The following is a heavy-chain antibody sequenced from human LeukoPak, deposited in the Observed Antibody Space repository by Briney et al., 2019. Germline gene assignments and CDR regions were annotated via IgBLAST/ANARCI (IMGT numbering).Heavy chain of an antibody. V-gene: IGHV1-46*01. Sequence: ASVKVSCKASGYTFTSYYMHWVRQAPGQGLEWMGIINPSGGSTSYAQKFQGGVTMTRDTSTSTVYMELSSLRSEDTAVYYCARNRYSGSYYVHYFDYWGQGTLVTVSS. CDR2: INPSGGST. CDR3: ARNRYSGSYYVHYFDY. J-gene: IGHJ4*02. D-gene: IGHD1-26*01. CDR1: GYTFTSYY.